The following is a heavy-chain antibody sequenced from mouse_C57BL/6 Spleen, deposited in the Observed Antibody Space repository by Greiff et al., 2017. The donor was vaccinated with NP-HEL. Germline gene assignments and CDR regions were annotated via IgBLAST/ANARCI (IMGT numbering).Heavy chain of an antibody. Sequence: EVQLQQSGAELVKPGASVKLSCTASGFTFTDYYMHWVKQRPEQGLEWIGRIDPEDGGTKYAPKFQGKATITADTSSNTAYLQLSSLTSEDTAVYYCAYSNYGIEFAYWGQGTLVTVSA. CDR3: AYSNYGIEFAY. CDR2: IDPEDGGT. V-gene: IGHV14-1*01. CDR1: GFTFTDYY. J-gene: IGHJ3*01. D-gene: IGHD2-5*01.